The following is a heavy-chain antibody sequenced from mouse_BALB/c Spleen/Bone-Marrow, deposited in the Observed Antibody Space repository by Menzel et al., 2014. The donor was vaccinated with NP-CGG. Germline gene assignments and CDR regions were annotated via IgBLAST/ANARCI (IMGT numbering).Heavy chain of an antibody. CDR1: GYSITSGYY. CDR2: ISYDGSN. V-gene: IGHV3-6*02. CDR3: AKLLYWYSDV. Sequence: DVKLQESGPGLVKPSQSLSLTCSVTGYSITSGYYWNWIRQFPGNKLEWMGYISYDGSNKYDPSLKNRISITRDTSKNQFFLKLNSVTTEDTTTYYCAKLLYWYSDVWGAGTTVTVSS. J-gene: IGHJ1*01.